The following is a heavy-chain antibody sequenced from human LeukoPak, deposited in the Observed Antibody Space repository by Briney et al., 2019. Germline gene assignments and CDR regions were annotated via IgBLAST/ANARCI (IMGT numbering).Heavy chain of an antibody. V-gene: IGHV1-69*04. CDR3: ATGTGTLWSGYYHDY. D-gene: IGHD3-3*01. CDR1: RGTLSTYA. J-gene: IGHJ4*02. Sequence: ASVKVSCKASRGTLSTYAISCVRQAPGQGLEWMGRIIPVLGVANYAQKFQGRVTISADKSTSTAYMEVSSLRSEDTAVYYCATGTGTLWSGYYHDYWGQGTLVTVSS. CDR2: IIPVLGVA.